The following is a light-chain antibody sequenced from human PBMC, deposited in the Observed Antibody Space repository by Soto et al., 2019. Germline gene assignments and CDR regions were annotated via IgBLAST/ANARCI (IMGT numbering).Light chain of an antibody. CDR1: QSVSAN. Sequence: EIVLTQSPATMSVSPGETATLSCRASQSVSANLAWYQLKPDQAPRLLNYGVTTSAAGFPGKFSGSGSGTECTLTITGLQSEGSAVYYCQQYDNWPTFGPGTKVDIK. CDR2: GVT. V-gene: IGKV3-15*01. CDR3: QQYDNWPT. J-gene: IGKJ3*01.